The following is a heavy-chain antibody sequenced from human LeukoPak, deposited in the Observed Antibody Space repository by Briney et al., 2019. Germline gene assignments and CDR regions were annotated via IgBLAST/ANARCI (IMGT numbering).Heavy chain of an antibody. V-gene: IGHV3-9*01. CDR1: GFTFDDYA. CDR3: AREGIVVVPAATKHSYNWFDP. CDR2: ISWNSGSI. D-gene: IGHD2-2*01. J-gene: IGHJ5*02. Sequence: PGRSLRLSCAASGFTFDDYAMHWVRQAPGKGLEWVSGISWNSGSIGYADSVKGRFTISRDNAKNSPYLQMNSLRAEDTAVYYCAREGIVVVPAATKHSYNWFDPWGQGTLVTVSS.